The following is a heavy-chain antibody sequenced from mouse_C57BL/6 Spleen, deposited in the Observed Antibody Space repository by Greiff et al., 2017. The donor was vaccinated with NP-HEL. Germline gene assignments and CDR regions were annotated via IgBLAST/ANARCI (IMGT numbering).Heavy chain of an antibody. V-gene: IGHV10-1*01. D-gene: IGHD1-1*02. J-gene: IGHJ1*03. Sequence: EVHLVESGGGLVQPKGSLKLSCAASGFSFNTYAMNWVRQAPGKGLEWVARIRSKSNNYATYYADSVKDRFTISRDDSESMLYLQMNNLKTEDTAMYYCVRHMEWYFDVWGTGTTVTVSS. CDR1: GFSFNTYA. CDR3: VRHMEWYFDV. CDR2: IRSKSNNYAT.